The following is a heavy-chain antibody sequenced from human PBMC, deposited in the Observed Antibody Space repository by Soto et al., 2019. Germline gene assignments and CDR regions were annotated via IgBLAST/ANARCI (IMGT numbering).Heavy chain of an antibody. J-gene: IGHJ6*02. V-gene: IGHV3-30*18. CDR3: AKDIVVVQAAIGRYYYYGMDV. CDR1: GFTFSSYG. D-gene: IGHD2-2*01. CDR2: ISYDGSNK. Sequence: PGGSLRLSCAASGFTFSSYGMHWVRQAPGKGLEWVAVISYDGSNKYYADSVKGRFTISRDNSKNTLYLQMNSLRAEDTAVYYCAKDIVVVQAAIGRYYYYGMDVWGQGTPVTVSS.